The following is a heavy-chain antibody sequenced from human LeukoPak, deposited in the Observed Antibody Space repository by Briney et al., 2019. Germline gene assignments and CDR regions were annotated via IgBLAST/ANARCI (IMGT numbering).Heavy chain of an antibody. D-gene: IGHD7-27*01. Sequence: GGSLRLSCAASGFTFSSYGMTWVRQAPGKGLEWVANIKTDGSQIYYVDSVKGRFTISRDNAKDSLYLQMNSLRAEDTAVYYCARDLNWETYWGQGTLVSVSS. CDR1: GFTFSSYG. CDR2: IKTDGSQI. V-gene: IGHV3-7*01. CDR3: ARDLNWETY. J-gene: IGHJ4*02.